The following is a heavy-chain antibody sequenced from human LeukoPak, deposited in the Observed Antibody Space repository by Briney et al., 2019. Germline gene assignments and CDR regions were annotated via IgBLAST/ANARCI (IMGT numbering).Heavy chain of an antibody. D-gene: IGHD6-13*01. J-gene: IGHJ4*02. CDR1: GFTFSSYW. CDR3: ASRASSSWSFDY. V-gene: IGHV3-7*01. CDR2: IKQDGSEK. Sequence: GGSLRLSCAASGFTFSSYWMTRVRQAPGKGLEWVANIKQDGSEKCYVDSVKGRFTISRDNAKNSLYLQMNSLRAEDTAVYYCASRASSSWSFDYWGQGTLVTVSS.